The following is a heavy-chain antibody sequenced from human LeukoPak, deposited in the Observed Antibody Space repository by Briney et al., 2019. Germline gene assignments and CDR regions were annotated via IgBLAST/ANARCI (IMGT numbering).Heavy chain of an antibody. CDR2: IHPGDSDT. D-gene: IGHD1-14*01. J-gene: IGHJ4*02. Sequence: GESLKISCKGSGYSFTSYWIGWVRQMPGKGLEWMGIIHPGDSDTRYSPSFQGQVTISVDKSVSTAYLQWSRLKASDTAMYFCAGLPHRCFHFWGRGTLVTVSS. V-gene: IGHV5-51*01. CDR1: GYSFTSYW. CDR3: AGLPHRCFHF.